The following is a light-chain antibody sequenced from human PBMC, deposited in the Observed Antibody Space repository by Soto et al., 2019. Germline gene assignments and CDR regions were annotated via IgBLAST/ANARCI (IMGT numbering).Light chain of an antibody. J-gene: IGLJ1*01. Sequence: QSALTQPPSASGTPGQRVTISCSGSSSNIGSNTVNWYQQLPGTAPKLLIYSNNQRPSGVPDRFSGSKSGTSASLAISGLQSEDEADYFCAAWDDCLNGLCVFGTGTKLTVL. V-gene: IGLV1-44*01. CDR2: SNN. CDR3: AAWDDCLNGLCV. CDR1: SSNIGSNT.